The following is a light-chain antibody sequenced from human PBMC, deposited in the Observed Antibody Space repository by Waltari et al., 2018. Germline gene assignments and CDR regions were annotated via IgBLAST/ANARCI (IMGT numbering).Light chain of an antibody. CDR2: KVS. Sequence: EVENPQSPHSLPVTLGQPPSLLSSPSERLVPREGNTSFNWFQQRPGKSPRRLVYKVSSPDSGVPDRFSGSGSGTDFTLRISRVEAEDVGVYYCMQGTHYPWTFGQGTKVEIK. CDR3: MQGTHYPWT. V-gene: IGKV2-30*02. J-gene: IGKJ1*01. CDR1: ERLVPREGNTS.